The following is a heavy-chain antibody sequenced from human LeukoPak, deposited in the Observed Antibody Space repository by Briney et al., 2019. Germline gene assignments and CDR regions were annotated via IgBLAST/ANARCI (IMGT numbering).Heavy chain of an antibody. CDR2: ISSNGGST. D-gene: IGHD3-22*01. J-gene: IGHJ6*02. CDR3: ARDSDSSGYYYGMDV. CDR1: GFPFSSYA. Sequence: GGSLRLSCAASGFPFSSYAMHWVRKAPGKGLEYVSAISSNGGSTYYANSVKGRFTISRDNSKNTLYLQMGSLRAEDMAVYYCARDSDSSGYYYGMDVWGQGTTVTVSS. V-gene: IGHV3-64*01.